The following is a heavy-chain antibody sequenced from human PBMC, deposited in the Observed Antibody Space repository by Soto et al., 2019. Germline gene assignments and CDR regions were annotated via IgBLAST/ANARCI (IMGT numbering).Heavy chain of an antibody. D-gene: IGHD2-2*01. CDR1: GYSFTSYW. CDR2: IYPGDFDT. CDR3: ARGYCSSTTCEYSNRFAP. J-gene: IGHJ5*02. V-gene: IGHV5-51*01. Sequence: GESLKISCKGSGYSFTSYWIGWVRQMPGKGLEWMGIIYPGDFDTRYSPSFQGEVTISADKSISTAYLQWSSLKTSDTAMYYCARGYCSSTTCEYSNRFAPWGQGTLVTVSS.